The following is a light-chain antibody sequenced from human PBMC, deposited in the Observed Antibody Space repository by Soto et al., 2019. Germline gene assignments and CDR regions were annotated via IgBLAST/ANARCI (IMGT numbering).Light chain of an antibody. CDR2: DAS. J-gene: IGKJ1*01. Sequence: SQVTQYPSTLSASVGVRVTITFRASQSISSWLAWYQQNPGKAPKLLIYDASSLESGVPSRFSGGGSGTEFTLTISSLQPDDFATYYCQKYNRYCTFGQGTKVDIK. CDR1: QSISSW. CDR3: QKYNRYCT. V-gene: IGKV1-5*01.